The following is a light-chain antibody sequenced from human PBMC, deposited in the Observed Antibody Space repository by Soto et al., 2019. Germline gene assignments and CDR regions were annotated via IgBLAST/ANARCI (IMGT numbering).Light chain of an antibody. V-gene: IGKV3-11*01. Sequence: EIVLTQSPATLSLSPGERATLSCRASQSVGSYLAWYQQKPGQAPRLLIYDASSRAPGVPARFSGSGSGTDFTLTISSLEPEDFAVYYCQQRSNRLPITFGQGTRLDIK. J-gene: IGKJ5*01. CDR3: QQRSNRLPIT. CDR1: QSVGSY. CDR2: DAS.